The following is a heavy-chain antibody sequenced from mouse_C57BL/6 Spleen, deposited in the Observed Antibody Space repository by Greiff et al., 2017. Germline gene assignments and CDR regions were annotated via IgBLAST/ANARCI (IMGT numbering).Heavy chain of an antibody. J-gene: IGHJ2*01. Sequence: VQLQQSGAELVKPGASVKISCKASGYAFSSYWMNWVKQRPGKGLEWIGQIYPGDGDTNYNGKFKGKATLTADKSSSTAYMQLSSLTSEDSAVYFCARGTMVTTGFDYWGQGTTLTVSS. D-gene: IGHD2-2*01. V-gene: IGHV1-80*01. CDR3: ARGTMVTTGFDY. CDR1: GYAFSSYW. CDR2: IYPGDGDT.